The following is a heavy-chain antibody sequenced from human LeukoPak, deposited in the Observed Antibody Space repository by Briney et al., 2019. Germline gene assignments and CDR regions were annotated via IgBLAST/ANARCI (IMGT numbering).Heavy chain of an antibody. J-gene: IGHJ4*02. V-gene: IGHV3-23*01. CDR2: ISGSGGST. CDR3: AKTGQWLVEGYFDY. CDR1: GFTFSSYA. Sequence: GGSLRLSCAASGFTFSSYAMSWVRQAPGKGLEWVSAISGSGGSTYYADSVKGRFTISRDNSKNTLYLQMNSLRTEDTAVYYCAKTGQWLVEGYFDYWGQGTLVTVSS. D-gene: IGHD6-19*01.